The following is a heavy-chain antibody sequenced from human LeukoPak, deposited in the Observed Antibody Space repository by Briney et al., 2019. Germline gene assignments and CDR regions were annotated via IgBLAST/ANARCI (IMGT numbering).Heavy chain of an antibody. V-gene: IGHV4-59*01. CDR1: GFTFGDYY. CDR2: IYDSGST. Sequence: GSLRLSCAASGFTFGDYYMSWIRQPPGKGLEWIGNIYDSGSTNYNPSLKSRVTISVDTSKNQCSLKLSSVTAADTAVYYCARQSISGSSLSYFDYWGQGTLVNVSS. J-gene: IGHJ4*02. CDR3: ARQSISGSSLSYFDY. D-gene: IGHD3-22*01.